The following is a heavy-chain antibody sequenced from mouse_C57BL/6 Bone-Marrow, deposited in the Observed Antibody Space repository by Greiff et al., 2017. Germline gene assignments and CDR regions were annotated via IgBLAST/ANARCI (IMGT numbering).Heavy chain of an antibody. V-gene: IGHV14-3*01. CDR1: GFNIKHTY. CDR3: ARGNDVYFSWFAY. J-gene: IGHJ3*01. Sequence: VQLQQSVAALVRPGASVKLSCTASGFNIKHTYMHWVKQRPDQGLEWIGRVDSATGNTKYAPQFQGKAPITADTSSNTDYLQLISLTSESTAIYDCARGNDVYFSWFAYWGQGTLLTVSA. D-gene: IGHD1-1*01. CDR2: VDSATGNT.